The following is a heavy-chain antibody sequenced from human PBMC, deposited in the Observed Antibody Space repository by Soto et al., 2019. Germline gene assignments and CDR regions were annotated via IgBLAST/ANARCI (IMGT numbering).Heavy chain of an antibody. CDR3: ARDGGTYFDY. J-gene: IGHJ4*02. D-gene: IGHD3-16*01. Sequence: GGSLRLSCTASGFTFSTYWMHWVRQAPGKGLVWVSRLDNDGTNTRYADSVKGRFTVSRDNGKNTVYLQMDSLRAEDTAVYYCARDGGTYFDYWGQGTLVTVSS. CDR1: GFTFSTYW. V-gene: IGHV3-74*01. CDR2: LDNDGTNT.